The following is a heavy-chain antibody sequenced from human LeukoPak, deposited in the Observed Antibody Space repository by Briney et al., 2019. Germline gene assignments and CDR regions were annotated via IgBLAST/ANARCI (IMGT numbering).Heavy chain of an antibody. CDR3: ARDGLRLGYYGMDV. CDR1: GGSFSGYY. CDR2: INHSGST. J-gene: IGHJ6*02. V-gene: IGHV4-34*01. D-gene: IGHD5-12*01. Sequence: SETLSLTCAVYGGSFSGYYWSWIRQPPGKGLEWIGEINHSGSTNYNPSLKSRVTISVDTSKNQFSLKLSSVTAADTAVYYCARDGLRLGYYGMDVWGQGTTVTVSS.